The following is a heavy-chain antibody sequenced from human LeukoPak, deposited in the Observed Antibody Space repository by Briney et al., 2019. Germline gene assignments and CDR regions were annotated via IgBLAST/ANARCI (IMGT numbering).Heavy chain of an antibody. CDR2: IYYRGST. J-gene: IGHJ1*01. D-gene: IGHD6-19*01. Sequence: SETLSLTCTVSGGSISSSSYYWGWIRQPPGKGLEWIGSIYYRGSTYYNPSLKSRVTISVDTSKNQFSLKLTSVTAADTAVYYCARDWRQWLVGSITYFQHWGQGTLVTVSS. CDR1: GGSISSSSYY. CDR3: ARDWRQWLVGSITYFQH. V-gene: IGHV4-39*07.